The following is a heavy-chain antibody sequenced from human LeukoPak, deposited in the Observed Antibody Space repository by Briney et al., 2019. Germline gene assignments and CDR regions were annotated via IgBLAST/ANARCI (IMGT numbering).Heavy chain of an antibody. CDR1: GFTFSSYA. V-gene: IGHV3-23*01. CDR3: AKVITGPNWFDP. D-gene: IGHD1-14*01. CDR2: ISGSGGST. J-gene: IGHJ5*02. Sequence: GGSLRLSCAASGFTFSSYAMSWVRQAPGKGLEWVSAISGSGGSTCYADSVKGRFTISRDNSKNTLYLQMNSLRAEDTAVYYCAKVITGPNWFDPWGQGTLVTVSS.